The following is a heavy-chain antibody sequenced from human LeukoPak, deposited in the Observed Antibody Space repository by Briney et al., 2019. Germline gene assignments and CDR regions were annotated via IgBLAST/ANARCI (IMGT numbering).Heavy chain of an antibody. CDR3: VTTITTLDVLAFHY. D-gene: IGHD4-11*01. V-gene: IGHV4-31*03. CDR2: IYNSGTT. CDR1: GGSINSGYH. Sequence: SETLSLTCTVSGGSINSGYHWSWIRQHQGKGLAWIGYIYNSGTTYYNPALKSRVIISVDTSKNQFSLKLNSATAADTAVYYCVTTITTLDVLAFHYWGQGALVTVSS. J-gene: IGHJ4*02.